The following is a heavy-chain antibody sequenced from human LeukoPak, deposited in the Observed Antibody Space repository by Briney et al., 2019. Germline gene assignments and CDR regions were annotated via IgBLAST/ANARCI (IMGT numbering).Heavy chain of an antibody. CDR1: GGSISSYY. CDR3: ARSEPPSVLSYYYYYGMDV. V-gene: IGHV4-59*01. D-gene: IGHD2/OR15-2a*01. Sequence: SETLSLTCTVSGGSISSYYWSWIRQPPGKGLERIGYIYYSGSTNYNPSLKSRVTISVDTSKNQFSLKLSSVTAADTAVYYCARSEPPSVLSYYYYYGMDVWGQGTTVTVSS. CDR2: IYYSGST. J-gene: IGHJ6*02.